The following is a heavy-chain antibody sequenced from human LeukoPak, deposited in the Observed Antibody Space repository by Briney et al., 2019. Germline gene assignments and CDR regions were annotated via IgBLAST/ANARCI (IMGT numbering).Heavy chain of an antibody. CDR2: INPNSGGT. D-gene: IGHD4-17*01. J-gene: IGHJ5*02. CDR1: GYTFTGYY. CDR3: ARADDYGDSNWFDP. Sequence: GASVKVSCKASGYTFTGYYMHWVRQAPGQGLEWMGWINPNSGGTNYAQKFQGRVTMTRDTSISTAYMELSRLRSDDTAVYYCARADDYGDSNWFDPWGQGTLVTVSS. V-gene: IGHV1-2*02.